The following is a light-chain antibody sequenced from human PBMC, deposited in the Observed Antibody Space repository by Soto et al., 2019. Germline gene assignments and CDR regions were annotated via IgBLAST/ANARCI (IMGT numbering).Light chain of an antibody. Sequence: QSALTQPPSASGSPGQSVTISCTGTSSDVGGYYYVSWYQQHAGKAPKLMIYEVSKRPSGVPDRFSGSKSGNTASLTVSGLQAEDEADYYCSSFAGSNNYVFGTGTKVTVL. CDR2: EVS. CDR1: SSDVGGYYY. J-gene: IGLJ1*01. V-gene: IGLV2-8*01. CDR3: SSFAGSNNYV.